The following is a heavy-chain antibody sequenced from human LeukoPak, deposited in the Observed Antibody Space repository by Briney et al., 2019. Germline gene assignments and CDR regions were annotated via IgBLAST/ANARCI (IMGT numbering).Heavy chain of an antibody. V-gene: IGHV4-4*07. Sequence: SETLSLTCTVSGDSISRYYWNWIRQPAGKGLEWIGRIFTSGTTNYSPSLKSRVTMSVDTSKNKFSLNLSSVTAADTAVYYCARGKYSSTWTFDYWGQGTLVTVSS. CDR3: ARGKYSSTWTFDY. D-gene: IGHD6-13*01. CDR1: GDSISRYY. CDR2: IFTSGTT. J-gene: IGHJ4*02.